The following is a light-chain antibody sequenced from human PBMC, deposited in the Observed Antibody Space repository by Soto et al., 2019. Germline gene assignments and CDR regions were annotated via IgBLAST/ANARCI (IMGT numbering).Light chain of an antibody. Sequence: QSVLTQPASVSGSPGQSITISCTGTSSDVGAYNYVSWYQQYPGKAPKVIIYDVSNRPSGVSNRFSGSKSGNTASLTISGLQAEDEADYYCCSYTTSSTVVFGGGTKVTVL. V-gene: IGLV2-14*01. CDR1: SSDVGAYNY. CDR3: CSYTTSSTVV. CDR2: DVS. J-gene: IGLJ2*01.